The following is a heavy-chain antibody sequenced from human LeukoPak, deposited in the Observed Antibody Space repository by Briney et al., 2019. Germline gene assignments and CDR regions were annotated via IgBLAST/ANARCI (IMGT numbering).Heavy chain of an antibody. J-gene: IGHJ5*01. D-gene: IGHD6-6*01. CDR2: IYTSGST. CDR1: GGSISDYY. Sequence: PSETLSLTCTVSGGSISDYYWSWIRQPPGKGLEWLGYIYTSGSTNYNPSLKSRVTISAATSKNQFSLKLSSVTAADTAVYYCARHRSPTSSSFFASWGQGTLVSVSS. V-gene: IGHV4-4*09. CDR3: ARHRSPTSSSFFAS.